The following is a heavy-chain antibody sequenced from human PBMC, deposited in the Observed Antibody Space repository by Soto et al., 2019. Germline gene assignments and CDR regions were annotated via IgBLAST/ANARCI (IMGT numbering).Heavy chain of an antibody. Sequence: QVQLVQSGAEVKKPGSSVKVSCNASGGTFSSYAISWVRQAPGQGLEWMRGIIPIFGTANYAQKFQGRVTITADESTSTAYMELSSLRSEDTAVYYCARASSGWDYYYYYGMDVWGQGTTVTVSS. CDR3: ARASSGWDYYYYYGMDV. CDR1: GGTFSSYA. CDR2: IIPIFGTA. D-gene: IGHD6-19*01. J-gene: IGHJ6*02. V-gene: IGHV1-69*12.